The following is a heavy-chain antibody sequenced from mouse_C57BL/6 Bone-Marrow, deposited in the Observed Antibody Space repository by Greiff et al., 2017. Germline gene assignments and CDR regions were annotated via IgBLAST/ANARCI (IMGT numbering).Heavy chain of an antibody. J-gene: IGHJ3*01. CDR3: ARTRIYYDYDAWFAY. V-gene: IGHV1-26*01. D-gene: IGHD2-4*01. CDR2: INPNNGGT. CDR1: GYTFTDYY. Sequence: EVQLQQSGPELVKPGASVKISCKASGYTFTDYYMNWVKQSPGKSLEWIGDINPNNGGTSYNQKFKGKATLTVDKSSSTAYMELRSLTSEDSAVYYCARTRIYYDYDAWFAYWGQGTLVTVSA.